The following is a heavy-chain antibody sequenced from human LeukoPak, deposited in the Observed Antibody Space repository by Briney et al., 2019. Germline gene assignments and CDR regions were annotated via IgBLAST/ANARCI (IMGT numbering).Heavy chain of an antibody. CDR2: ISNTGSVI. V-gene: IGHV3-48*01. CDR1: GSTFSSHT. J-gene: IGHJ4*02. CDR3: TTREEYSSSSGLRYYFDY. D-gene: IGHD6-6*01. Sequence: GGSLRLSCAASGSTFSSHTMNWVRQAPGKGLEWISYISNTGSVIYYADSVKGRFTTSRDNSKNTVYLQMNSLRAEDTAVYYCTTREEYSSSSGLRYYFDYWGQGTLVTVSS.